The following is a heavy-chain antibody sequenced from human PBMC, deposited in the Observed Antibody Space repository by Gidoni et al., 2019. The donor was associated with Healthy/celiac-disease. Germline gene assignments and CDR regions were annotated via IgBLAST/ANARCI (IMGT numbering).Heavy chain of an antibody. Sequence: EVQLVQSGAEVKKPGEPLRIPCPGSGYSFTSYWISWVRQMPGKGLEWMGRIDPSDSYTNYSPSFQGHVTISADKSISTAYLQWSSLKASDTAMYYCARHQRKLVHDAFDIWGQGTMVTVSS. J-gene: IGHJ3*02. CDR1: GYSFTSYW. D-gene: IGHD6-6*01. CDR3: ARHQRKLVHDAFDI. CDR2: IDPSDSYT. V-gene: IGHV5-10-1*03.